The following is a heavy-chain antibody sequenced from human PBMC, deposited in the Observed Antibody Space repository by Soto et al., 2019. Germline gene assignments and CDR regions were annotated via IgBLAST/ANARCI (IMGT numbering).Heavy chain of an antibody. V-gene: IGHV4-59*01. D-gene: IGHD5-18*01. CDR1: GGSISSYY. Sequence: PSETLSHTCTVSGGSISSYYWSWIRQPPGKGLEWIGYIYYSGSTNYNPSLKSRVTISVDTSKNQFSLKLSSVTAADTAVYYCARDNGYSYGYTLDHWGQGTLVTVSS. J-gene: IGHJ4*02. CDR2: IYYSGST. CDR3: ARDNGYSYGYTLDH.